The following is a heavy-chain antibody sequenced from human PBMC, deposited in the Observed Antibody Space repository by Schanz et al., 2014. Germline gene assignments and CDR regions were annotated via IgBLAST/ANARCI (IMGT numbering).Heavy chain of an antibody. V-gene: IGHV3-23*04. J-gene: IGHJ6*02. CDR2: LSGSGGST. Sequence: EADLVESGGGLIQRGESLRLSCSASGFSFSSYKMNWVRQAPGKGLEWVSALSGSGGSTYYADSVKGRFTISRDNSENTLYLQMNSLSADDTAVFYCAKGMGYCSGGTCYDYYYYGLDVWGQGTTVTVSS. D-gene: IGHD2-15*01. CDR3: AKGMGYCSGGTCYDYYYYGLDV. CDR1: GFSFSSYK.